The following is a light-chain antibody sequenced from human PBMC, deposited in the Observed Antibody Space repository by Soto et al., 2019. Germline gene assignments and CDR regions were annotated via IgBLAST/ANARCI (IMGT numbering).Light chain of an antibody. V-gene: IGKV3-20*01. CDR1: QSVSSSY. CDR3: QQYGSSLIT. Sequence: EIVLTQSPGTLSLSPGERATLSCRASQSVSSSYLAWYKQKPGQAPRLLIYGASSRATGIPDRCSGSGSGTDFTLTISRLEPEDFAVYYCQQYGSSLITFGQGTRLEIK. CDR2: GAS. J-gene: IGKJ5*01.